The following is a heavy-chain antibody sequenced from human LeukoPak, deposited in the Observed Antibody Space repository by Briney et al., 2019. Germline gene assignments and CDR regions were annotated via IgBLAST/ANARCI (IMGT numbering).Heavy chain of an antibody. J-gene: IGHJ4*02. CDR2: ISSSSSTI. CDR1: GFTFSSYS. CDR3: ARDGNTAMVILHYHFDY. V-gene: IGHV3-48*01. D-gene: IGHD5-18*01. Sequence: PGGSLRLSCAASGFTFSSYSMNWVRQAPGKGLEWVSYISSSSSTIYYADSVKGRFTISRDNAKNSLYLQMNSLRAEDTAVYYCARDGNTAMVILHYHFDYWGQGTLVTVSS.